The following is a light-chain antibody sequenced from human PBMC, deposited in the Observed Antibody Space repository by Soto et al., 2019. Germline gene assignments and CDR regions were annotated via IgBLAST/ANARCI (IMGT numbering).Light chain of an antibody. Sequence: QSALTQPPSASGSPGQSVTISCTGTSSDVGNSNFISWYQHYPGKAPKLMIYEVTKRPSGVPDRFSGSKSGNIVSLTVSGLQGEDEANYYCSSYADFNHVLFGGGTKLTVL. CDR3: SSYADFNHVL. V-gene: IGLV2-8*01. J-gene: IGLJ3*02. CDR1: SSDVGNSNF. CDR2: EVT.